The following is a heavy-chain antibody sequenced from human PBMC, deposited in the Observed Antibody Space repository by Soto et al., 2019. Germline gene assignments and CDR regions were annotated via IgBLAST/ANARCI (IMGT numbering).Heavy chain of an antibody. CDR3: ARRTRSPCGVLDGMDV. D-gene: IGHD3-3*01. J-gene: IGHJ6*02. CDR2: IDPSDSYI. V-gene: IGHV5-10-1*01. CDR1: GHSFTNYG. Sequence: PGQSLKISCKGSGHSFTNYGISWVRQMPGKGLEWMGRIDPSDSYINCSPSFEGDVIISADKSISTAYLQWSSLKASDSAMYFCARRTRSPCGVLDGMDVWGQGTTVTVSS.